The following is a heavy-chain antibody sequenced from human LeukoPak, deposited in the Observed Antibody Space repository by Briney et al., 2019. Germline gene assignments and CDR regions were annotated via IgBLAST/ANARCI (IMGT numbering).Heavy chain of an antibody. Sequence: GGSLRLSCEASGFTFSTYWMHWVRRAPGKGLVWVSHINSDGSSTSYADSVKGRFTISRDNAKNTLYLQMNSLRVEDTAVYYCARDLTGLVQDCWGQGTLVTVSS. CDR2: INSDGSST. D-gene: IGHD7-27*01. J-gene: IGHJ4*02. V-gene: IGHV3-74*01. CDR3: ARDLTGLVQDC. CDR1: GFTFSTYW.